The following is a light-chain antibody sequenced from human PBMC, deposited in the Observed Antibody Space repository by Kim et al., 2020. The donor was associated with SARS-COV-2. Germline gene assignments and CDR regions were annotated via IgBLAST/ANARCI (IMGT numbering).Light chain of an antibody. CDR2: ATS. Sequence: IQLTQSPSFLSASVGDRVTITCRASQDIDISLAWYHQNPGKAPKLLIYATSTLQSGVPSRFSGSGSGRDFTLTISSLQPEDFATYFCQQLYNYPLTFGGGTKVDIK. CDR3: QQLYNYPLT. CDR1: QDIDIS. V-gene: IGKV1-9*01. J-gene: IGKJ4*01.